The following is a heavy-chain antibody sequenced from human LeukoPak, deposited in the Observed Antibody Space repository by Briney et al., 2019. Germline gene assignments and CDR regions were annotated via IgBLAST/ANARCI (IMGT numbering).Heavy chain of an antibody. CDR2: ISSSSSYI. V-gene: IGHV3-21*01. D-gene: IGHD6-13*01. J-gene: IGHJ3*02. Sequence: GGSLRLSCAASGFTFSSYSMNWVRQAPGKGLEWVSSISSSSSYIYYADSVKGRFTISRDNAKNSLYLQMNSLRAEDTAVYYCARDRDSSSWYQDAFDIWGQGTMVTVSS. CDR1: GFTFSSYS. CDR3: ARDRDSSSWYQDAFDI.